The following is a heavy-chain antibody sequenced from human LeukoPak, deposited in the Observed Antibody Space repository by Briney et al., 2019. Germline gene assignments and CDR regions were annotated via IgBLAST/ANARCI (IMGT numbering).Heavy chain of an antibody. V-gene: IGHV4-39*07. D-gene: IGHD6-13*01. CDR2: FDYSGST. CDR3: AREGSSWYDY. J-gene: IGHJ4*02. Sequence: SETLSLTCTVSGGSISSRPYYWGWIRQPPGKGLEWLGSFDYSGSTYYNPSLKSRVTISVDTSKNQFSLKLNSVTAADTAVYYCAREGSSWYDYWGQGTLVTVSS. CDR1: GGSISSRPYY.